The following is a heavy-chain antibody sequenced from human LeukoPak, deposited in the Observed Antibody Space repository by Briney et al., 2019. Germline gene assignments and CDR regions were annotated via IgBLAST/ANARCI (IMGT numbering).Heavy chain of an antibody. CDR2: IPYDGSNK. Sequence: PGGSLRLSCAASGFTFSSYAMHWVRQAPGKGLEWVAVIPYDGSNKYYADSVKGRFTISRDNSKNTLYLQMNSLRAEDTAVYYCARGGLRGATPDYWGQGTLVTVSS. CDR3: ARGGLRGATPDY. CDR1: GFTFSSYA. D-gene: IGHD1-26*01. V-gene: IGHV3-30-3*01. J-gene: IGHJ4*02.